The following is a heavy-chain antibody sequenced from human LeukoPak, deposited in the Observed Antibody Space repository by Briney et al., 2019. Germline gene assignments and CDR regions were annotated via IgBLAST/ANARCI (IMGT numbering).Heavy chain of an antibody. D-gene: IGHD1-7*01. CDR3: TTRLTGTTSLFDY. CDR1: GFTFSNAW. V-gene: IGHV3-15*01. CDR2: IKSKTDGGTT. Sequence: PGGSLRPSCAASGFTFSNAWMSWVRQAPGKGLEWVGRIKSKTDGGTTDYAAPVKGRFTISRDDSKNTLYLQMNSLKTEDTAVYYCTTRLTGTTSLFDYWGQGTLVTVSS. J-gene: IGHJ4*02.